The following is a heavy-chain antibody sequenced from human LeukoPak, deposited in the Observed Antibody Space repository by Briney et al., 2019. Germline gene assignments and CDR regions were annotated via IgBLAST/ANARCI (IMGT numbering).Heavy chain of an antibody. V-gene: IGHV3-33*01. CDR1: GFTFSHYG. D-gene: IGHD5-18*01. CDR3: ARGFRHTAMFLDY. CDR2: IWYDGSKA. J-gene: IGHJ4*02. Sequence: GGSLRLSCAASGFTFSHYGMHWVRLAPGKGLEWVSAIWYDGSKAYSADSVKGRFTISRDNSKNTLNLQMNSLRAEDTAVYYCARGFRHTAMFLDYWGRGTLVTVSS.